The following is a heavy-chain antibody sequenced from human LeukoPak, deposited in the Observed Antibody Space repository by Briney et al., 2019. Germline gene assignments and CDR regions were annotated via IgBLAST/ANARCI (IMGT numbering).Heavy chain of an antibody. CDR3: ARDRSRYYGMDV. D-gene: IGHD6-25*01. Sequence: GSLILSCAASGFTFSSYGMHWVRQAPGKGLEWVAVISYDGSNKYYADSVKGRFTISRDNSKNTLYLQMSSLRAEDTAVYYCARDRSRYYGMDVWGQGTTVTVSS. CDR2: ISYDGSNK. V-gene: IGHV3-30*03. J-gene: IGHJ6*02. CDR1: GFTFSSYG.